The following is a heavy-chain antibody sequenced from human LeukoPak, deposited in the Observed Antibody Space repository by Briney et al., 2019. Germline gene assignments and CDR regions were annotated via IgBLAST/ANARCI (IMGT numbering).Heavy chain of an antibody. V-gene: IGHV4-59*08. Sequence: SETLSLTCTVSGGSISSYYWSWIRQPPGKGLEWIGYIYYSGSTNYNPSLKSRVTISVDTSKNQFSLKLSSVTAADTAVYYCARLLGSHINYFDPWGQGTLVTVSS. CDR2: IYYSGST. CDR1: GGSISSYY. D-gene: IGHD2-21*01. J-gene: IGHJ5*02. CDR3: ARLLGSHINYFDP.